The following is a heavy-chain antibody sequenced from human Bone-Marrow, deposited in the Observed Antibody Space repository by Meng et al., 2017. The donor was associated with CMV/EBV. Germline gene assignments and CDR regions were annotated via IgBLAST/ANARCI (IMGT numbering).Heavy chain of an antibody. J-gene: IGHJ4*02. CDR3: AREDLGGTNGVWGGG. D-gene: IGHD2-8*01. Sequence: GESLKISCAASGFTFSSYWMSWVRQAPGKGLEWVANIKQDGSEKYYVDSVKGRFTISRDNAKNSLYLQMNSLRAEDTAVYYCAREDLGGTNGVWGGGWGQGTLVTVSS. CDR2: IKQDGSEK. CDR1: GFTFSSYW. V-gene: IGHV3-7*01.